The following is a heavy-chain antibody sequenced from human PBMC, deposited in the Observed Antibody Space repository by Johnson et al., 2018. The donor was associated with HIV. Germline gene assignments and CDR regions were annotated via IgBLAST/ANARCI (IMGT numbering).Heavy chain of an antibody. V-gene: IGHV3-30*04. D-gene: IGHD1-26*01. J-gene: IGHJ3*02. Sequence: QVQLVESGGGVVQPGRSLRLSCAASGFTFSSYAIHWVRQAPGTGLAWVAVISYDGSNKYYVDSVKGRFTISRDNAKNSLYLQMNSLSAEDTAVYYCIRESYTIVGPTIGAFDIWGQGTMVTVSS. CDR1: GFTFSSYA. CDR3: IRESYTIVGPTIGAFDI. CDR2: ISYDGSNK.